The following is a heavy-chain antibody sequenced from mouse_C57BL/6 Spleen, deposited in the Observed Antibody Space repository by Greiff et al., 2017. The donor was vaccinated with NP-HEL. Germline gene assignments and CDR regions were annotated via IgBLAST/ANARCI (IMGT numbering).Heavy chain of an antibody. V-gene: IGHV5-6*01. CDR3: ASLFITTVVATDWFAY. CDR2: ISSGGSYT. D-gene: IGHD1-1*01. Sequence: EVKLMESGGDLVKPGGSLKLSCAASGFTFSSYGMSWVRPTPDQRLAWVATISSGGSYTYYPDSVTGRFTISRDNAKNTLYLQMSSLKSEDTAMYYGASLFITTVVATDWFAYWGQGTLVTVSA. J-gene: IGHJ3*01. CDR1: GFTFSSYG.